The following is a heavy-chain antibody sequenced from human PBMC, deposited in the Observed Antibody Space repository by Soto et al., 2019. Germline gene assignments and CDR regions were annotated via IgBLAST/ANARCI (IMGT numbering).Heavy chain of an antibody. V-gene: IGHV1-69*02. J-gene: IGHJ6*02. CDR1: GGTFSSYT. CDR3: ARGYYDILTGLGYGMDV. CDR2: IIPILGIA. D-gene: IGHD3-9*01. Sequence: QVQLVQSGAEVKKPGSSVKVSCKASGGTFSSYTISWVRQAPGQGLEWMGRIIPILGIANYAQKFQGRVTITADKPTSTAYMEMSSLRSEDTAVYYCARGYYDILTGLGYGMDVWGQGTTVTVSS.